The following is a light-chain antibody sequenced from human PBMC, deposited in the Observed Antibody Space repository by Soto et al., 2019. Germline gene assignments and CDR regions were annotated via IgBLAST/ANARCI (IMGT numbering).Light chain of an antibody. V-gene: IGKV3-15*01. CDR1: QSVSSN. CDR2: GAS. Sequence: EIVMTQSPATLSVSPGERATLSCRASQSVSSNLAWYQQKPGQAPRLLIYGASTRATGIPARFSGSGSGTDFTLTISSLQSEDFADYYCQQYNNWPPWTFGQGTKVEIK. CDR3: QQYNNWPPWT. J-gene: IGKJ1*01.